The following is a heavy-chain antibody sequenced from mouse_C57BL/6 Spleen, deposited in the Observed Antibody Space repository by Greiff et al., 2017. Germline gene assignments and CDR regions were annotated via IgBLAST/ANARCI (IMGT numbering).Heavy chain of an antibody. CDR2: ISDGGSYT. CDR3: ARGDTGTKDFDY. CDR1: GFTFSSYA. J-gene: IGHJ2*01. V-gene: IGHV5-4*03. D-gene: IGHD4-1*01. Sequence: EVKLVESGGGLVKPGGSLKLSCAASGFTFSSYAMSWVRQTPEKRLEWVATISDGGSYTYYPDNVKGRFTISRDNAKNNLYLQMSHLKSEDTAMYYCARGDTGTKDFDYWGQGTTLTVAS.